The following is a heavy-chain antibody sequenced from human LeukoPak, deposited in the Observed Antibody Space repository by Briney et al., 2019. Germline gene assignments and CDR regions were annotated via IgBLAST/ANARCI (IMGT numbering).Heavy chain of an antibody. J-gene: IGHJ4*02. CDR3: AKSNADDFWSGYHFDY. CDR2: ISSSSSYI. V-gene: IGHV3-21*04. D-gene: IGHD3-3*01. CDR1: GFTFSSYS. Sequence: GGSLRLSCAASGFTFSSYSMNWVRQAPGKGLEWVSSISSSSSYIYYADSVKGRFTISRDNSKNTLYLQMNSLRAEDTAVYYCAKSNADDFWSGYHFDYWGQGTLVTVSS.